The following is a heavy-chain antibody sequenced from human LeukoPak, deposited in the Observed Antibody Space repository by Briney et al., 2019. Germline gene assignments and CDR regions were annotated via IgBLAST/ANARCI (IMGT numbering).Heavy chain of an antibody. Sequence: SETLSLTCTVSGGSISSSSYYWGWVRQPPGKGLEWIGSIYYSGSTYYNPSLKSRVTISVDTSKNQFSLKLSSVTAADTAVYYCAREGYYGSGSPPDYWGQGTLVTVSS. V-gene: IGHV4-39*07. D-gene: IGHD3-10*01. J-gene: IGHJ4*02. CDR2: IYYSGST. CDR1: GGSISSSSYY. CDR3: AREGYYGSGSPPDY.